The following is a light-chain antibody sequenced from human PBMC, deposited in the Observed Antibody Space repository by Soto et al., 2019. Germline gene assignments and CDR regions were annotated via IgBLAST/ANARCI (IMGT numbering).Light chain of an antibody. Sequence: QSALTQPASVSGSPGQSIIISCTGTSGDVGAIDSVSRYQHYPGKAPQLIIYDVSSRSSGVSSRFSGSSSDNAASLIISWRQAYDEADYYCQSYTTRRTYVFGTGTKVTVL. CDR1: SGDVGAIDS. J-gene: IGLJ1*01. CDR3: QSYTTRRTYV. CDR2: DVS. V-gene: IGLV2-14*03.